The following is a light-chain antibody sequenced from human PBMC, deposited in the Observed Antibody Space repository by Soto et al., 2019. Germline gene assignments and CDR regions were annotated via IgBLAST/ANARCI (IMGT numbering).Light chain of an antibody. J-gene: IGKJ3*01. V-gene: IGKV1-9*01. CDR3: QQLNSIPLT. CDR2: DAS. Sequence: DIQLTQSPPFLSASVGDRVTITCRASQDISSYLVWYQQKPGKAPKLLIYDASTLQSGVPSRFSGSGSGTEFTLRVSSLQPEDSATYYCQQLNSIPLTFGPGTKVNIK. CDR1: QDISSY.